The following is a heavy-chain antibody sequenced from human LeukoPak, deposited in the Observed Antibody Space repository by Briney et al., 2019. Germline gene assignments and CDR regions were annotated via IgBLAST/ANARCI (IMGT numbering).Heavy chain of an antibody. D-gene: IGHD6-13*01. CDR2: ISGSGNSI. J-gene: IGHJ4*02. CDR1: GFPFSIYA. V-gene: IGHV3-23*01. Sequence: HPGGSLRLSCAASGFPFSIYAMNWVRQAPGKGLEWVASISGSGNSIHYADPVKGRFIISRDNSKNTLFLQMNSLRVDDTAVYYCARDRFAAGIFDHWGQGTRVTGSS. CDR3: ARDRFAAGIFDH.